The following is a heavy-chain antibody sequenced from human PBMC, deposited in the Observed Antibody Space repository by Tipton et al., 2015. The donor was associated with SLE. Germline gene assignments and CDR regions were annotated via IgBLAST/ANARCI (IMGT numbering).Heavy chain of an antibody. J-gene: IGHJ6*02. Sequence: SLRLSCAASGFTFSSYDMHWVRQATGKGLEWVSAIGTAGDTYYPGSVKGRFTISRENAKNSLYLQMNSLRAEDTAVYYCARDQVWYGVTGMDVWGQGTTVTVSS. CDR2: IGTAGDT. CDR3: ARDQVWYGVTGMDV. CDR1: GFTFSSYD. V-gene: IGHV3-13*04. D-gene: IGHD4-17*01.